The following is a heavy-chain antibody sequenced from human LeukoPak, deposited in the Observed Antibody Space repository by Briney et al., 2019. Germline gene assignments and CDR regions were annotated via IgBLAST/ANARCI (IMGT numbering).Heavy chain of an antibody. V-gene: IGHV3-74*01. J-gene: IGHJ4*02. Sequence: GGSLRLSCAASGFTFSSYWMHWVRQAPGKGLVWVSRINSDGSSTSYADSVKGRFTISRDNAENTLYLQMNSLRAEDTAVYYCARDRYYYGSGSYYNRGLFDYWGQGTLVTVSS. CDR3: ARDRYYYGSGSYYNRGLFDY. D-gene: IGHD3-10*01. CDR1: GFTFSSYW. CDR2: INSDGSST.